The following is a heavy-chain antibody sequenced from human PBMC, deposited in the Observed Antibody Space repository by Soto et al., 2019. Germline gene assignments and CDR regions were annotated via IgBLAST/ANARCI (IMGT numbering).Heavy chain of an antibody. V-gene: IGHV1-3*01. CDR3: ASFGGLGYYYGMDV. D-gene: IGHD7-27*01. Sequence: ASVKVSSEAPGDTFTSYSMRWVRQAPGQRLEWMGWINAGNGNTKYSQKFQGRVTITRDTSASTAYMELSSLRSEGTAVYYCASFGGLGYYYGMDVWGQGTTVTVSS. CDR2: INAGNGNT. CDR1: GDTFTSYS. J-gene: IGHJ6*02.